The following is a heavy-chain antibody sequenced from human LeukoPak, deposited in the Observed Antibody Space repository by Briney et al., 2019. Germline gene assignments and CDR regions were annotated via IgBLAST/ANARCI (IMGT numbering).Heavy chain of an antibody. CDR1: GFTFSSYT. J-gene: IGHJ3*02. V-gene: IGHV3-21*04. D-gene: IGHD2/OR15-2a*01. CDR3: TFYASGTYTPFDI. Sequence: PGGSLRLSCAASGFTFSSYTMNWVRQAPGKGLEWVSSISTSSIYIYYADSVKGRFTISRDNAKNSLYLQMNSLETEDTAVYYCTFYASGTYTPFDIWGQGTMVTVSS. CDR2: ISTSSIYI.